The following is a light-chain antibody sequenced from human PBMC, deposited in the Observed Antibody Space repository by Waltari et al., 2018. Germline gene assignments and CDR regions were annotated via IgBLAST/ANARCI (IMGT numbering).Light chain of an antibody. CDR3: QSYDSSLTGSRV. Sequence: QSVLTQPPSVSGPPGQRVTIYCTGTSPNIGPRYDVQWYQQHPGTAPKLLIYDNNIRPSGVPDRFSGSKSGTSASLAITGLQAEDEADYYCQSYDSSLTGSRVFGGGTKLTVL. V-gene: IGLV1-40*01. CDR2: DNN. CDR1: SPNIGPRYD. J-gene: IGLJ2*01.